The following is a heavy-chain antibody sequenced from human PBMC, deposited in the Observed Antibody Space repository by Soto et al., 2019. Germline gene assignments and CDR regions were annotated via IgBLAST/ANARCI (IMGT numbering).Heavy chain of an antibody. Sequence: GASVKVSCKASGGTLSSYAISWVRQAPGQGLEWMGGIIPIFGTANYAQKFQGRVTITADKSTSTAYMELSSLRSEDTAVYYCARGVWSGLGRTYYYGMDVWGQGTTGTVSS. J-gene: IGHJ6*02. CDR2: IIPIFGTA. V-gene: IGHV1-69*06. D-gene: IGHD3-3*01. CDR1: GGTLSSYA. CDR3: ARGVWSGLGRTYYYGMDV.